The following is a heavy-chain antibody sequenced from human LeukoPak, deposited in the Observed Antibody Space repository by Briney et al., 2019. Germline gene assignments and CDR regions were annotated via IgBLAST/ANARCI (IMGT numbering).Heavy chain of an antibody. CDR2: IYYSGST. J-gene: IGHJ5*02. CDR1: GGSISRYY. V-gene: IGHV4-59*12. Sequence: SETLSLTCTVSGGSISRYYWSWIRQPPGKGLEWIGYIYYSGSTNYNPSLKSRVTISVDTSKNQFSLKLSSVTAADTAVYFCARVEGSGYDYRGWLDPWGQGTLVTVSS. CDR3: ARVEGSGYDYRGWLDP. D-gene: IGHD5-12*01.